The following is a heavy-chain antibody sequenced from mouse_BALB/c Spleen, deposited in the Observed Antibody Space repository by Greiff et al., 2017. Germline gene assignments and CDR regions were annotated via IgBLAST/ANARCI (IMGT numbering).Heavy chain of an antibody. J-gene: IGHJ4*01. CDR1: GFNIKDTY. CDR3: ARKRKGAMDD. CDR2: IDPANGNT. Sequence: VQLQQSGAELVKPGASVKLSCTASGFNIKDTYMHWVKQRPEQGLEWIGRIDPANGNTKYDPKFQGKATITADTSSNTAYLQLSSLTSEDTAVYYCARKRKGAMDDWGQGTSVTVSS. V-gene: IGHV14-3*02.